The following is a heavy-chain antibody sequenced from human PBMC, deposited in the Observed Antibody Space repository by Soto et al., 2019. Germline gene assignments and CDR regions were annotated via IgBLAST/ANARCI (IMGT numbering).Heavy chain of an antibody. CDR2: ISSDGDIT. CDR1: GFTFSEYS. D-gene: IGHD3-22*01. Sequence: GGSLRLSCSASGFTFSEYSMHWVRQAPGKGLQYVSTISSDGDITYYADSVKGRFTTSRDNSKNTLYLQMNSLRAEDTAVYYCASPSIVVDSMGIWGQGTMVTVSS. V-gene: IGHV3-64*04. J-gene: IGHJ3*02. CDR3: ASPSIVVDSMGI.